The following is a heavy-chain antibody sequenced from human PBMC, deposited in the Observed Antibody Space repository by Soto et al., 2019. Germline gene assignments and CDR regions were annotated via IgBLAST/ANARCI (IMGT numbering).Heavy chain of an antibody. CDR1: GGSISGYY. D-gene: IGHD2-15*01. J-gene: IGHJ4*02. V-gene: IGHV4-4*07. CDR3: ARFDCSGGTCTPDDY. CDR2: IYNSGNT. Sequence: QVQLQESGPGLVKPSETLSLTCTVSGGSISGYYWSWIRQPAGKGLGWIGRIYNSGNTRYNPSLKSRVTLSVDTSKNQFSLRLSSVTAADTAVYYCARFDCSGGTCTPDDYWGQGTLVTVSS.